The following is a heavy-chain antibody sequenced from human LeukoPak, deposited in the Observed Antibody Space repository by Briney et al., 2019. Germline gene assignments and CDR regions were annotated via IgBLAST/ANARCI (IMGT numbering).Heavy chain of an antibody. J-gene: IGHJ4*02. V-gene: IGHV3-74*01. D-gene: IGHD1-26*01. Sequence: PGGSLRLSCAPAGFTFSSHWMHWVRQAPGKGLVWVSRINSEGSSTRYAVSGKGRCTISRDNAKNTLYLQMNSLRAEDTAVYYCARVDSGSYWRGFDYWGQGTLVTVSS. CDR1: GFTFSSHW. CDR3: ARVDSGSYWRGFDY. CDR2: INSEGSST.